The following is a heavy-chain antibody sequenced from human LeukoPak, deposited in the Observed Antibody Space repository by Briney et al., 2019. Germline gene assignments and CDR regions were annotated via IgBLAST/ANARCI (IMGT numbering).Heavy chain of an antibody. CDR1: GGSISSGGYY. CDR3: ARVGIEDAFDI. J-gene: IGHJ3*02. V-gene: IGHV4-31*03. D-gene: IGHD1-26*01. CDR2: IYYSGST. Sequence: PSETLSLTCTVSGGSISSGGYYWSWIRQHPGKGLGWIGYIYYSGSTYYNPSLKSRVTISVDTSKNQFSLKLSSVTAADTAVYYCARVGIEDAFDIWGQGTMVTVSS.